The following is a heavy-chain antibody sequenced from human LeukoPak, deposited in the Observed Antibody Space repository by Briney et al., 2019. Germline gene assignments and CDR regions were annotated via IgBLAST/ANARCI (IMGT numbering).Heavy chain of an antibody. D-gene: IGHD1-26*01. V-gene: IGHV3-74*01. CDR1: GFNFSSYW. CDR3: AKDLVGPYYFDY. J-gene: IGHJ4*02. Sequence: GGSLRLSCAASGFNFSSYWMHWVRQAPGKGLVWISRINYDGTTTSYADSVKGRFTISRDNSKNTLYLQMNSLRAEDTAVYYCAKDLVGPYYFDYWGQGTLVTVSS. CDR2: INYDGTTT.